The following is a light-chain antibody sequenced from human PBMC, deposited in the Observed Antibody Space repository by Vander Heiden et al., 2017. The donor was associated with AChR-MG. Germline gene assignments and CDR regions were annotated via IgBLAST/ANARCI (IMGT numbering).Light chain of an antibody. J-gene: IGKJ5*01. CDR1: QSVRGY. Sequence: VLTQSPATLSLSPGERATLSCRASQSVRGYLAWYQQKLDQAPRLLIYDASKRASGVQARFRGDGYGTDFTLTISSLDPEDFALYYCQQRRGWPPEITFGQGTRLEIK. V-gene: IGKV3-11*01. CDR3: QQRRGWPPEIT. CDR2: DAS.